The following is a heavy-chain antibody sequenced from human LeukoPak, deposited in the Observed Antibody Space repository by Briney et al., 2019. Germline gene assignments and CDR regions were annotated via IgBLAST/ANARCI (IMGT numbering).Heavy chain of an antibody. J-gene: IGHJ4*02. V-gene: IGHV3-74*01. CDR3: ARGVDFDY. CDR1: GFSFSSYW. D-gene: IGHD3-16*01. CDR2: INSDGREM. Sequence: GGSLRLSCAGSGFSFSSYWMHWVRQTPDKGLVWVSRINSDGREMIYADSVKGRFTISRDNANKTLYLQMDSLSGEDTGIYYRARGVDFDYWGQGTQVTVSS.